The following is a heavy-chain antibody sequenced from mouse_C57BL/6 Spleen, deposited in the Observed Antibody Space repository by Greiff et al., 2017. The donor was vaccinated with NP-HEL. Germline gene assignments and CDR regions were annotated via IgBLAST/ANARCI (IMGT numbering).Heavy chain of an antibody. CDR2: INPNNGGT. J-gene: IGHJ2*01. V-gene: IGHV1-26*01. CDR3: AKKGLRRYFDY. CDR1: GYTFTDYY. D-gene: IGHD2-2*01. Sequence: EVKLQQSGPGLVKPGASVKISCKASGYTFTDYYMNWVQQSHGKSLEWIGDINPNNGGTSYTEKFKGKATLTVDKSSSTAYMELRSLTSEDSAVYYCAKKGLRRYFDYGGKGTTLTVSS.